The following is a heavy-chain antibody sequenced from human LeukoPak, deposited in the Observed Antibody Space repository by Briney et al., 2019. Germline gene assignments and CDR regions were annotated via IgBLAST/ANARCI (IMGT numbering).Heavy chain of an antibody. J-gene: IGHJ4*01. CDR2: IYTSGST. CDR3: ARGALDYYLDY. V-gene: IGHV4-4*09. CDR1: GGSISSYY. D-gene: IGHD3-9*01. Sequence: SETLSLTCTVSGGSISSYYWSWIRQPPGKGLEWIGYIYTSGSTNYNPSLKSRVTISVDTSKNQFSLKLSSVTAADTAVYYCARGALDYYLDYWGHGTLVTVSS.